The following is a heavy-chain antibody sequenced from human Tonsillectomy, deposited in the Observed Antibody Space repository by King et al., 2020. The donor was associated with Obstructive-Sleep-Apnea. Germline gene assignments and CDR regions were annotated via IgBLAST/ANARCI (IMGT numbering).Heavy chain of an antibody. CDR2: ISGSGGST. CDR3: AKEQRITMIVVVITAFDI. CDR1: GFTFSSYA. D-gene: IGHD3-22*01. V-gene: IGHV3-23*04. Sequence: VQLVESGGGLVQPGGSLRLSCAASGFTFSSYAMSWVRQAPGKGLEWVSAISGSGGSTYYADSVKGRFTISRDNSKNTLYLQMNSLRAEDTAVYYCAKEQRITMIVVVITAFDIWGQGTMVTVSS. J-gene: IGHJ3*02.